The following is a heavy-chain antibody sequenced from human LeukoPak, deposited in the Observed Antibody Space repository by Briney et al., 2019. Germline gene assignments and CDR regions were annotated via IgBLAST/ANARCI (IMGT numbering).Heavy chain of an antibody. Sequence: PGRSQRLSCAASGFTFDDFAMSWVRQAPGKGLEWVGFIRSKTYGGTTEYAASVRGRFTISRDDSKSVAYLQMNSLKIEDTAVYYCIRDQDWNSYFDYWGQGTLVTVSS. CDR1: GFTFDDFA. CDR2: IRSKTYGGTT. D-gene: IGHD1-1*01. CDR3: IRDQDWNSYFDY. J-gene: IGHJ4*02. V-gene: IGHV3-49*04.